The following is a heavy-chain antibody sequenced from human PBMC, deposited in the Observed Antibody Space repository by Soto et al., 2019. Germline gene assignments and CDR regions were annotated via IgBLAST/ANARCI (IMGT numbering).Heavy chain of an antibody. CDR1: GYTFTRYD. V-gene: IGHV1-8*01. Sequence: ASVKFSCKASGYTFTRYDINWVRQATGQGLEWMGWMNPNSGNTGYAQKFQGRATMTRNTSISTAYMELSSLRSEDTAVYYCARVEDYGDYFDYWGRGTLVSVSS. CDR3: ARVEDYGDYFDY. D-gene: IGHD4-17*01. CDR2: MNPNSGNT. J-gene: IGHJ4*02.